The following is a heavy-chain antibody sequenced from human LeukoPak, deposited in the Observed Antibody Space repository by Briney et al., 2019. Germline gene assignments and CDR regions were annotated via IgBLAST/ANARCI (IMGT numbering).Heavy chain of an antibody. Sequence: KPGGSLRPSCAASGFTFSSYSMNWVRQAPGKGLEWVSSISSSSSYIYYADSVKGRFTISRDNAKNSLYLQMNSLRAEDTAVYYCARSWVSGSHFFQHWGQGTLVTVSS. CDR2: ISSSSSYI. J-gene: IGHJ1*01. D-gene: IGHD6-19*01. V-gene: IGHV3-21*01. CDR3: ARSWVSGSHFFQH. CDR1: GFTFSSYS.